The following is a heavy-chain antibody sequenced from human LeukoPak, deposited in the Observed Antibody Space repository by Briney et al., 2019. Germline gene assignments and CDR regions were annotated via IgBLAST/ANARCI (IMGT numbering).Heavy chain of an antibody. CDR3: ARGPCDYDFWSGYCNWFDP. CDR2: IYCSGST. D-gene: IGHD3-3*01. V-gene: IGHV4-59*01. J-gene: IGHJ5*02. CDR1: GGSISSYY. Sequence: SETLSLTCTVSGGSISSYYWSWIRQPPGKGLEWIGHIYCSGSTNYNPSLKSRVTISVDTSKNQFSLKLSSVTAADTAVYYCARGPCDYDFWSGYCNWFDPWGQGTLVTVSS.